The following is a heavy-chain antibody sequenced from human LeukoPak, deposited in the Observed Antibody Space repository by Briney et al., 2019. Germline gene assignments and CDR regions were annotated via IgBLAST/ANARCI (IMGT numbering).Heavy chain of an antibody. CDR2: ISGSGGST. D-gene: IGHD3-16*01. J-gene: IGHJ4*02. V-gene: IGHV3-23*01. Sequence: GGSLRLSCAASGFTFSSYGMSWVRQAPGKGLEWVSAISGSGGSTYYADSVKGRFTISRDNAKNSLYLQMNSLRAEDTAVYYCARRGYTGDYVWFDYWGQGTLVTVSS. CDR3: ARRGYTGDYVWFDY. CDR1: GFTFSSYG.